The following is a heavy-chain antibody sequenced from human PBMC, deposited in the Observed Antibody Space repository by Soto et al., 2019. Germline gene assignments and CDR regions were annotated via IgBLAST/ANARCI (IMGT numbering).Heavy chain of an antibody. CDR1: GFTFSSHA. V-gene: IGHV3-23*01. J-gene: IGHJ4*02. CDR2: ISGSGGSK. D-gene: IGHD1-7*01. Sequence: HPGGSLRLSCAASGFTFSSHAMSWVRQAPGKGLECVSAISGSGGSKYYADSVKRRFSISRDKYKNTLYLQMNSLRAEDTAVYYFAKDENWNYGYWGQGTLVTVSS. CDR3: AKDENWNYGY.